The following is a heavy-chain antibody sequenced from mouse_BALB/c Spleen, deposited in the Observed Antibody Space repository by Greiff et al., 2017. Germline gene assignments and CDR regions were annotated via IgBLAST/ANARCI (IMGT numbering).Heavy chain of an antibody. J-gene: IGHJ4*01. Sequence: QVQLQQSGAELARPGASVKLSCKASGYTFTSYWMQWVKQRPGQGLEWIGAIYPGDGDTRYTQKFKGKATLTADKSSSTAYMQLSSLASEDSAVYYCARLDDGYFAMDYWGQGTSVTVSS. CDR3: ARLDDGYFAMDY. CDR1: GYTFTSYW. V-gene: IGHV1-87*01. CDR2: IYPGDGDT. D-gene: IGHD2-3*01.